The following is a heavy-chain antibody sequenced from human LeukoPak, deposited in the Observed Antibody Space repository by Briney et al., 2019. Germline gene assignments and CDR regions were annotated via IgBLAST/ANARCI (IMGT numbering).Heavy chain of an antibody. Sequence: SETLSLACTVSGGSISSYYWSWVRQPAGKGMEWIGRIYNSVSNNYNTSLKSRVTMSVDTSKNQFSLKLSSVTVADTAVYYCAREATWGYYYYSSGYYSHYFDYWGQGTLVTVSS. V-gene: IGHV4-4*07. J-gene: IGHJ4*02. CDR2: IYNSVSN. CDR3: AREATWGYYYYSSGYYSHYFDY. CDR1: GGSISSYY. D-gene: IGHD3-22*01.